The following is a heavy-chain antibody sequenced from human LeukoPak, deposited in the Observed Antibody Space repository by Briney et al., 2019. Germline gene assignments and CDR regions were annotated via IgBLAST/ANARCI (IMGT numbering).Heavy chain of an antibody. Sequence: SQTLSLTCTVSGGSISSGGYYWSWIRQHPGKGLEWIGYIYDSGSTYYNPSLKSRITISVDTSKNQFSLKLSSVTAADTAVYYCARGSTDGYATDCYSDSWGQGTLVTVSS. J-gene: IGHJ4*02. CDR2: IYDSGST. CDR3: ARGSTDGYATDCYSDS. V-gene: IGHV4-31*03. D-gene: IGHD5-24*01. CDR1: GGSISSGGYY.